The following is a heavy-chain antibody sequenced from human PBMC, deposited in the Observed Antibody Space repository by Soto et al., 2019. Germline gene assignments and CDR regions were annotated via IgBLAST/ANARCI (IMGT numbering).Heavy chain of an antibody. V-gene: IGHV4-59*01. CDR1: GASISNYY. CDR3: ARNRHFDY. CDR2: IYYSGNT. Sequence: SETLSLTCTVSGASISNYYWSWIRQSPGKGLEWVGYIYYSGNTNYNPSLKSRVTISVDTSKNQFSLKLSSVTAADTAVYYCARNRHFDYWGQGALVTVS. J-gene: IGHJ4*02.